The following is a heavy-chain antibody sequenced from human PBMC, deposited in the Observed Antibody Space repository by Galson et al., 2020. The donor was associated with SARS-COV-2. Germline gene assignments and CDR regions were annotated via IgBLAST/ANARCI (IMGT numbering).Heavy chain of an antibody. V-gene: IGHV1-3*01. CDR2: INSGNGNK. CDR1: GYTFTNYA. Sequence: SVKVSCKSSGYTFTNYAMHWVRQAPGQGLAWMGWINSGNGNKKYSQKFQGRVTITRDTSASTAYMERSSLRSDETTVYYCARGSAVAGNDGYFKHWGQGTMVTVSS. CDR3: ARGSAVAGNDGYFKH. J-gene: IGHJ1*01. D-gene: IGHD6-19*01.